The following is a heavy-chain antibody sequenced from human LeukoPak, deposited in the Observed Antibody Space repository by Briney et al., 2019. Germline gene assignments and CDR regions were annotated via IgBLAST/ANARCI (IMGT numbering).Heavy chain of an antibody. J-gene: IGHJ4*02. CDR1: GGSISNYYY. Sequence: SETLSLTCTVSGGSISNYYYWSWIRQPAGKELEWIGRIYFSGTTIYNPSLKSRVTMSLDTSKNQFSLKLTSVTAADTAVYYCARDVDTFFDYWGQGTLVTVSS. CDR2: IYFSGTT. CDR3: ARDVDTFFDY. D-gene: IGHD5-18*01. V-gene: IGHV4-4*07.